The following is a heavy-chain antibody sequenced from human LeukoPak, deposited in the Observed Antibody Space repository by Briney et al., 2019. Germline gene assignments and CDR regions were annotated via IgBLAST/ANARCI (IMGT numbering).Heavy chain of an antibody. CDR1: GFPFSSYG. V-gene: IGHV3-33*01. CDR3: ARCSSGRYPPGDY. CDR2: IWYDGSNK. J-gene: IGHJ4*02. D-gene: IGHD1-26*01. Sequence: PGGSLRLSCAASGFPFSSYGMHWVRQAPGKGLEWVAVIWYDGSNKYYADSVKGRFTISRDNSKNTLYLQMNSLRAEDTAVYYCARCSSGRYPPGDYWGQGTLVTVSS.